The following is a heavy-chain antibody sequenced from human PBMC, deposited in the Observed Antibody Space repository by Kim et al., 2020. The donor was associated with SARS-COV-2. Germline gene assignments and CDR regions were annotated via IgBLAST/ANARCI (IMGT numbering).Heavy chain of an antibody. CDR3: VKDHSPGYSGSYYFDY. Sequence: GGSLRLSCSASGFTFSSYAMHWVRQAPGKGLEYVSAISSNGGSTYYADSVKGRFTISRDNSKYTLYLQMSSLRAEDTAVYYCVKDHSPGYSGSYYFDYWGQGTLVTVSS. D-gene: IGHD1-26*01. CDR2: ISSNGGST. J-gene: IGHJ4*02. CDR1: GFTFSSYA. V-gene: IGHV3-64D*09.